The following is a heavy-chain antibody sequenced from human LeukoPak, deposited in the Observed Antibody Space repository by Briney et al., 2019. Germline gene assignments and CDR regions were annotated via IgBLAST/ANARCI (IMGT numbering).Heavy chain of an antibody. CDR2: LSGSGYNT. CDR3: AKTARFGELY. D-gene: IGHD3-10*01. Sequence: GGSLRLSCAASGFTFSSHALSWVRQAPGKGLEWVSSLSGSGYNTYYADSVKGRFTISRDNSKNTVYLQMNSLRAEDTAVYYCAKTARFGELYWGQGTLVTVSS. CDR1: GFTFSSHA. J-gene: IGHJ4*02. V-gene: IGHV3-23*01.